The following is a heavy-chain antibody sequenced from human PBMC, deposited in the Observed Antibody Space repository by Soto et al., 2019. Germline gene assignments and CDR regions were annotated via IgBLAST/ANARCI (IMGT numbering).Heavy chain of an antibody. CDR2: INPNSGGT. CDR3: ARDLASVVPAANCFDP. D-gene: IGHD2-2*01. V-gene: IGHV1-2*02. Sequence: ASVKVSCKASGYTFTGYYMHWVRQAPGQGLEWMGWINPNSGGTNYAQKFQGRVTMTRDTSISTAYMELSRLRSDDTAVYYCARDLASVVPAANCFDPCGQRTLVTVSS. CDR1: GYTFTGYY. J-gene: IGHJ5*02.